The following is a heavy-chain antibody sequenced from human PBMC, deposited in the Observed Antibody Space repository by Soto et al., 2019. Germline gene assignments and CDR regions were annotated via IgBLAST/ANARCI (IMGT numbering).Heavy chain of an antibody. CDR3: ARSVAVPGAHIDY. V-gene: IGHV4-59*01. CDR1: GGSISGSY. D-gene: IGHD6-19*01. J-gene: IGHJ4*02. Sequence: QVQLQESGPGLVKPSETLSLTCSVSGGSISGSYWSWIRQSPGKGLEWLGYVYYTGSTNSIPSLRSRVSISVDTSKNEFSLRLSSVTAADTAVYFCARSVAVPGAHIDYWGQGTQVTFSS. CDR2: VYYTGST.